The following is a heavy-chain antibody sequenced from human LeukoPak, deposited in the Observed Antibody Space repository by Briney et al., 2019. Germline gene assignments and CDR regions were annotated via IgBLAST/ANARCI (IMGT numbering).Heavy chain of an antibody. J-gene: IGHJ6*02. D-gene: IGHD6-6*01. V-gene: IGHV3-66*01. Sequence: GGSLRLSCAATGFTLSKYAMSWIRQAPGKGLEWVSVIYSGGSTYYADSVKGRFTISRDNSKNTLYLQMNSLRAEDTAVYYCAREKDSSSFGGYYYYGMDVWGQGTTVTVSS. CDR1: GFTLSKYA. CDR3: AREKDSSSFGGYYYYGMDV. CDR2: IYSGGST.